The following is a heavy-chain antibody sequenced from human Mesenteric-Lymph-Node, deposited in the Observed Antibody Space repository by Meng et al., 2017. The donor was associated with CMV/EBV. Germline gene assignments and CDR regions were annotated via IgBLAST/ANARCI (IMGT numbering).Heavy chain of an antibody. D-gene: IGHD6-13*01. CDR1: GGSISSYY. V-gene: IGHV4-59*01. CDR3: ARSFGKAAAGTGG. CDR2: IYYSGST. Sequence: SETLSLTCTVSGGSISSYYWSWIRQPPGKGLEWIGYIYYSGSTNYNPSLKSRVTISLDTSNNQSSLKLTSVTAADTAVYYCARSFGKAAAGTGGWGQGTLVTVSS. J-gene: IGHJ4*02.